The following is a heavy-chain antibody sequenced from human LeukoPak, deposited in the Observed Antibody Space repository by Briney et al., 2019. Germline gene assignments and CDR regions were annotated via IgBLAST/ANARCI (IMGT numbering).Heavy chain of an antibody. J-gene: IGHJ4*03. CDR1: GLTFGNYA. Sequence: GGSLRLSCAASGLTFGNYAMNWVRRAPGKGLEWVSAISVSGDRTYYADSVKGRFTISRDSFKNTLYLQLNSLRAEDTAVYYCALKLKAPGPLDYWGQGTLVTVSS. V-gene: IGHV3-23*01. CDR3: ALKLKAPGPLDY. D-gene: IGHD2-8*02. CDR2: ISVSGDRT.